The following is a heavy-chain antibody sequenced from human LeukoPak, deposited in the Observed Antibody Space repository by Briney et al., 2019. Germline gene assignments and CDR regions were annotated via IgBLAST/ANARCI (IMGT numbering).Heavy chain of an antibody. CDR1: GFTFSSYG. Sequence: GSLRLSCAASGFTFSSYGMHWVRQAPRKGLEWVAVISYDGSNKYYADCVKGRFTISRANSKNTLYLQMNSPRAEDTAVYYCAKAPGYCCSTSCPPSDYWGQGTLVTVSS. D-gene: IGHD2-2*01. CDR2: ISYDGSNK. V-gene: IGHV3-30*18. J-gene: IGHJ4*02. CDR3: AKAPGYCCSTSCPPSDY.